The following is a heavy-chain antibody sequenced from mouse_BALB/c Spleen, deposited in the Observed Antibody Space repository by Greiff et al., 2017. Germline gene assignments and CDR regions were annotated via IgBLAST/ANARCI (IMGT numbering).Heavy chain of an antibody. J-gene: IGHJ4*01. CDR3: AKIGGNYGGAMDY. CDR1: GFSLTSYG. V-gene: IGHV2-5-1*01. CDR2: IWRGGST. D-gene: IGHD2-1*01. Sequence: QVQLQQSGPSLVQPSQSLSITCTVSGFSLTSYGVHWVRQSPGKGLEWLGVIWRGGSTDYNAAFMSRLSITKDNSKSQVFFKMNSLQADDTAIYYCAKIGGNYGGAMDYWGQGTSVTVSS.